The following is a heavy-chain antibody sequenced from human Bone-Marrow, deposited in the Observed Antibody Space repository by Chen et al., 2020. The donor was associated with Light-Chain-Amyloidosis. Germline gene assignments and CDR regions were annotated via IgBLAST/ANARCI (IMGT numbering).Heavy chain of an antibody. CDR2: IYPDDSDA. CDR3: ARRRDGYNFDY. V-gene: IGHV5-51*01. CDR1: GYTFPNYW. J-gene: IGHJ4*02. D-gene: IGHD5-12*01. Sequence: EQSGPEVKKPGESLKISCKGSGYTFPNYWIGWVRQMPGKGLEWMGVIYPDDSDARFSPSFEGQVTISADKSITTAYLQWRSLKASDTAMYYCARRRDGYNFDYWGQGTLFTVSS.